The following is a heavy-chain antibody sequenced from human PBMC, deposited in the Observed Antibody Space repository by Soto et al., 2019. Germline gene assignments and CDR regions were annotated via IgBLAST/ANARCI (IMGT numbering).Heavy chain of an antibody. D-gene: IGHD2-21*02. CDR2: ISDYNGNT. J-gene: IGHJ3*01. CDR3: ARVGGCGGGCYTDDTLDV. CDR1: GYTFTSYG. Sequence: QVQLVQSGAEVKKPGASVKVSCKASGYTFTSYGISWVRQAPGQGLEWMGWISDYNGNTKYVQKFQGRVTMTTDRSTSTAYMELRSLRSDDTAVYYCARVGGCGGGCYTDDTLDVWGQGTMVTVSS. V-gene: IGHV1-18*01.